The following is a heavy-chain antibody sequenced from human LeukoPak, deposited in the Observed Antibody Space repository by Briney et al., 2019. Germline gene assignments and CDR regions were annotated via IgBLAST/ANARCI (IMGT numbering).Heavy chain of an antibody. CDR1: GGSISSGSYY. CDR2: IYTSGST. Sequence: SETLSLTCTVSGGSISSGSYYWSWIRQPAGKGLEWIGRIYTSGSTNYNPSLKSRVTISVDTSKNQFSLKLSSVTAADTAVYYCARDPHIVDRRSYWYFDLWGRGTLVTVSS. J-gene: IGHJ2*01. CDR3: ARDPHIVDRRSYWYFDL. D-gene: IGHD3-22*01. V-gene: IGHV4-61*02.